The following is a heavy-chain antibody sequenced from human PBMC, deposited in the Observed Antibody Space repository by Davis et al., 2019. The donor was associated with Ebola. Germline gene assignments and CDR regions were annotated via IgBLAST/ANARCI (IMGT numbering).Heavy chain of an antibody. CDR3: ARGRWLRSFYFDY. D-gene: IGHD5-12*01. CDR1: GGSISSSSYY. V-gene: IGHV3-23*01. J-gene: IGHJ4*02. CDR2: ISGSGAST. Sequence: PSETLSLTCTVSGGSISSSSYYWGWIRQPPGKGLEWVSGISGSGASTYYADSVKGRFTISRDNSKNSLYLQMNSLRAEDTAVYYCARGRWLRSFYFDYWGQGTLVTVSS.